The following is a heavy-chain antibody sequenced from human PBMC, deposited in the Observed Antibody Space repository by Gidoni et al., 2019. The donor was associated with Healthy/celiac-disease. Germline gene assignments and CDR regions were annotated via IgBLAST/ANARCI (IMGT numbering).Heavy chain of an antibody. CDR2: IFSGGNT. V-gene: IGHV3-66*02. CDR1: GFTVSSNY. Sequence: EVQLVASGGGLVQPGGSLRLSCAASGFTVSSNYMSWVRQAPGKGLEWVSVIFSGGNTYYADCGKGRFTIPRNNSKNRLFFQMNSRRGEDTAFYYWAGWRGGGGYDRWFDPWGQGTLVTVSS. J-gene: IGHJ5*02. D-gene: IGHD5-12*01. CDR3: AGWRGGGGYDRWFDP.